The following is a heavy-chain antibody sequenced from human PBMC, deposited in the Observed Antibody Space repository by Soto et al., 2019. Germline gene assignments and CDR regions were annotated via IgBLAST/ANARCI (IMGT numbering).Heavy chain of an antibody. CDR3: AKDVLSGVGAAAESDYGRGA. Sequence: QVQLVESGGGVVQPGRSLRLSCAASGFTFSSYGMHWVRQAPGKGLEWVAVISYDGSNKYYADSVKGRFTTSRNNSENTLYLQRISLSSEDTAVYYWAKDVLSGVGAAAESDYGRGAWGQGNTVAV. V-gene: IGHV3-30*18. J-gene: IGHJ6*02. CDR2: ISYDGSNK. CDR1: GFTFSSYG. D-gene: IGHD1-26*01.